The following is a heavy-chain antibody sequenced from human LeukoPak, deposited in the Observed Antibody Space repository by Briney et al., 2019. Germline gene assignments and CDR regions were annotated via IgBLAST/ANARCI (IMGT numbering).Heavy chain of an antibody. Sequence: GGSLRLSCAASGFTFSSYSMNWVRQAPGKGLEGVAVTSYDETHKYYGNSVRGRFTISRDNSENTLYLQMSSLGAEDTAVYYCARDPIAGPPDYFDYWGQGTLVTVSS. D-gene: IGHD1-14*01. CDR2: TSYDETHK. J-gene: IGHJ4*02. CDR3: ARDPIAGPPDYFDY. CDR1: GFTFSSYS. V-gene: IGHV3-30*03.